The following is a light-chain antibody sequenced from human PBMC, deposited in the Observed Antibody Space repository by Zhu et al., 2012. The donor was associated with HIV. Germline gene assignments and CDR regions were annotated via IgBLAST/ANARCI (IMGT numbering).Light chain of an antibody. V-gene: IGKV1-27*01. CDR1: QGISKY. J-gene: IGKJ1*01. CDR2: AAS. CDR3: QEYPGT. Sequence: DIQMTQSPSSLSASVGDRVTITCRASQGISKYLAWYQQKPGNVPRLLIYAASTLQSGVPSRFSGSRSGTDFALTISGLEPEDVATYYCQEYPGTFGQGTKVEIK.